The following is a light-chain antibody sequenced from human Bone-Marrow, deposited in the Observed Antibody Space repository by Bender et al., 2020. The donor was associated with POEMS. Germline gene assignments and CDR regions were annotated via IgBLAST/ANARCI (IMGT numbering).Light chain of an antibody. CDR3: SSFTTTNTRYV. V-gene: IGLV2-14*03. CDR2: DVS. Sequence: QSALTQPRSVSGSPEQSVTISCTGSSSDVGGYDFVSWFQHHPGKAPKLMIYDVSNRPSGVSNRISGSKSGNTASLTISGLQAEDEADYYCSSFTTTNTRYVFGGGTKVTVL. CDR1: SSDVGGYDF. J-gene: IGLJ1*01.